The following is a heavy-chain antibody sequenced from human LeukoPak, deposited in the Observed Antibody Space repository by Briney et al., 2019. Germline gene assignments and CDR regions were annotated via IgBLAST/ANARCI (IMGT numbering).Heavy chain of an antibody. D-gene: IGHD1-1*01. CDR2: INQDGSEQ. CDR3: ARGFWNSDF. J-gene: IGHJ4*02. V-gene: IGHV3-7*03. CDR1: GFTFSSYW. Sequence: GGSLRLSCEASGFTFSSYWMTWVRQAPGKGQEWVANINQDGSEQHYVDSLKGRFTISRDNAKASLYLQMSSLRAEDTAVYYCARGFWNSDFWGQGTLVIVSS.